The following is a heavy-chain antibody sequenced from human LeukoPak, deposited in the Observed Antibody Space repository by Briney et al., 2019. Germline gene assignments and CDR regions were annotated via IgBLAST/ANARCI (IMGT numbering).Heavy chain of an antibody. CDR1: GGSFSGYY. D-gene: IGHD6-6*01. CDR3: ARDNGIAVRPELRRFDP. Sequence: PSETLSLTCAVYGGSFSGYYWSWIRQPPGKGLEWIGSIYYSGSTYYNPSLKSRVTISVDTSKNQFSLKLSSVTAADTAVYYCARDNGIAVRPELRRFDPWGQGTLVTVSS. CDR2: IYYSGST. J-gene: IGHJ5*02. V-gene: IGHV4-34*01.